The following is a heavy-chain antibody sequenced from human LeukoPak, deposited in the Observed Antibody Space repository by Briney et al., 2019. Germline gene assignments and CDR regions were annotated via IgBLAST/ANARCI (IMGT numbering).Heavy chain of an antibody. D-gene: IGHD2-8*01. V-gene: IGHV1-18*01. CDR1: GYTFTSYG. J-gene: IGHJ6*02. CDR2: ISAYNGNT. CDR3: ARLGYCTNGVCYRYYYGMDV. Sequence: ASVKVSCTASGYTFTSYGISWVRQAPGQGLEWMGWISAYNGNTNYAQKLQGRVTMTTDTSTSTAYMELRSLRSDDTAVYYCARLGYCTNGVCYRYYYGMDVWGQGTTVTVSS.